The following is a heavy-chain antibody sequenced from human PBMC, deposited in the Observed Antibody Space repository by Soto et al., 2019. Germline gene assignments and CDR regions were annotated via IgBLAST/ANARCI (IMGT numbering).Heavy chain of an antibody. CDR2: IKQDGSEK. CDR3: AREGINDFWSGYYVYYGMDV. D-gene: IGHD3-3*01. J-gene: IGHJ6*02. Sequence: GGSLRLSCAASGFTYSSSWMSWVCQAPGKGLEWVANIKQDGSEKYYVDSVKGRFTISRDNAKNSLYLQMNSLRAEDTAVYYCAREGINDFWSGYYVYYGMDVWGQGTTVTVSS. CDR1: GFTYSSSW. V-gene: IGHV3-7*05.